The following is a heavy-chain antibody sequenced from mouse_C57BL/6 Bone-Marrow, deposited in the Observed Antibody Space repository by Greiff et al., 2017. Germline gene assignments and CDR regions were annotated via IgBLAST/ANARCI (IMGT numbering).Heavy chain of an antibody. J-gene: IGHJ2*01. CDR3: ARSAPNWDFDY. V-gene: IGHV1-52*01. CDR1: GYTFTSYW. CDR2: IDPSDSET. Sequence: VQLQQPGAELVRPGSSVKLSCKASGYTFTSYWMHWVKQRPIQGLEWIGNIDPSDSETHYNQKFKDKATLTVDKSSSTAYMQLSRLTSEDSAVYDGARSAPNWDFDYWGQGTTLTVSS. D-gene: IGHD4-1*01.